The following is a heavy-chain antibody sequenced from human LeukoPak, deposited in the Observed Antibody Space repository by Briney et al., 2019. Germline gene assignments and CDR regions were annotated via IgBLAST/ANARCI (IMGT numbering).Heavy chain of an antibody. CDR3: VKHPGDFTGIVNYYYMDL. CDR1: GFTFNTYG. D-gene: IGHD1-26*01. Sequence: GGSLRLSCAASGFTFNTYGMHWVRQAPGKGLEWVAIISYGESNKYYADSVKGRFTISRDNSKNTLFLQMTSLRAEDTGVYYCVKHPGDFTGIVNYYYMDLWGKGTTVTVSS. V-gene: IGHV3-30*18. J-gene: IGHJ6*03. CDR2: ISYGESNK.